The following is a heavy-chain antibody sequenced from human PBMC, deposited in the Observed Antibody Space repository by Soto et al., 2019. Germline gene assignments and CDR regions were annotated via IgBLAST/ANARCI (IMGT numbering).Heavy chain of an antibody. D-gene: IGHD2-2*02. CDR1: GFTFSSYG. J-gene: IGHJ6*03. CDR3: AKLPRVGGLYASYYYYMDV. CDR2: ISYDGSNK. Sequence: QVQLVESGGGVVQPGRSLRLSCAASGFTFSSYGMHWVRQAPGKGLEWVAVISYDGSNKYYADSVKGRFTISRDNSKNTLYLQMNSLRAEDTAVYYCAKLPRVGGLYASYYYYMDVWGKGTTVTVSS. V-gene: IGHV3-30*18.